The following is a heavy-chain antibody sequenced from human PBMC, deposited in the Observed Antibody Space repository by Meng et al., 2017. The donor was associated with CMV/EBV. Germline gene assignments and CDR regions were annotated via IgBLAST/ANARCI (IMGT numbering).Heavy chain of an antibody. CDR3: ARHGDTAMVVGIDY. CDR1: GGSISIYY. Sequence: GPGLRKPLTPLSLTCTVAGGSISIYYWSWIRQPAGKGLEWSGRIYTSGSTNYNPSLKSRVTMSVDTSKNQFSLKLSSVTAADTAVYYCARHGDTAMVVGIDYWGQGTLVTVSS. V-gene: IGHV4-4*07. D-gene: IGHD5-18*01. CDR2: IYTSGST. J-gene: IGHJ4*02.